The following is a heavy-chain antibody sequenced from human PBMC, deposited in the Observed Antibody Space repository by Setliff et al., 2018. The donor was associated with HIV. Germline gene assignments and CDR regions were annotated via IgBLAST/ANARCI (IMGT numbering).Heavy chain of an antibody. V-gene: IGHV4-61*02. CDR3: ARDNSYYYGSGSHYWYGMDV. J-gene: IGHJ6*01. CDR2: LHLSGDT. D-gene: IGHD3-10*01. CDR1: GDSINSGTYY. Sequence: KTSETLSLTCTVSGDSINSGTYYWSWIRQPAGKGLEWIGRLHLSGDTNYNPSLKSRVTMSIDTSKNQFSLKLSSVTAADTAVYYCARDNSYYYGSGSHYWYGMDVWGQGTTSPSPQ.